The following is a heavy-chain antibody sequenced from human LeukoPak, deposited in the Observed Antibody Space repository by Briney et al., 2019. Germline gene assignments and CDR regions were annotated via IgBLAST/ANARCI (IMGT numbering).Heavy chain of an antibody. V-gene: IGHV3-11*01. CDR1: GFTFSHYY. CDR2: IGSRGSTI. Sequence: GGSLRLSCTASGFTFSHYYMSWIRHAPGKGLDWVSYIGSRGSTIYYADSVKGRFTIYRDSAKNSLYLQMNSLRAEETAVYYCARSTTGTTSKFDYWGQGTLVTVSS. J-gene: IGHJ4*02. D-gene: IGHD1-1*01. CDR3: ARSTTGTTSKFDY.